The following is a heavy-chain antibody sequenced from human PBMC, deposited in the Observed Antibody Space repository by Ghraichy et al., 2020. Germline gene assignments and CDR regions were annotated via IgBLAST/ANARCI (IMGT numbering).Heavy chain of an antibody. D-gene: IGHD3-10*01. CDR3: ASTPRLYMVRGVGALGYFDY. CDR1: GGSISSGGYY. Sequence: SETLSLTCTVSGGSISSGGYYWSWIRQHPGKGLEWIGYIYYSGSTYYNPSLKSRVTISVDTSKNQFSLKLSSVTAADTAVYYCASTPRLYMVRGVGALGYFDYWGQGTLVTVSS. CDR2: IYYSGST. V-gene: IGHV4-31*03. J-gene: IGHJ4*02.